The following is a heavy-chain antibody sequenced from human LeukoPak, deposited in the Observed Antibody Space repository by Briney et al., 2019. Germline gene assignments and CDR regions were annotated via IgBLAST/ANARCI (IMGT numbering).Heavy chain of an antibody. V-gene: IGHV4-59*10. D-gene: IGHD3-10*01. J-gene: IGHJ4*02. CDR3: ARGYYGSGSYYNFDY. CDR2: IYTSGST. Sequence: SETLSLTCAVYGGSFSGYYWSWIRQPADKGPEWIGRIYTSGSTNYNPSLKSRVTMSVDTSKNQFSLKLSSVTAADTAVYYCARGYYGSGSYYNFDYWGQGTLVTVSS. CDR1: GGSFSGYY.